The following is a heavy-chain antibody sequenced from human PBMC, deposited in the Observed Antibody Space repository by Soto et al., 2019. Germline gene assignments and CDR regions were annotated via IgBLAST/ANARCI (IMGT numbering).Heavy chain of an antibody. CDR1: GFTFSSYA. CDR2: ISYDGSNK. Sequence: QVQLVESGGGVVQPGRSLRLSCAASGFTFSSYAMHWVRQAPGKGLEWVAVISYDGSNKYYADSVKGRFTISRDNSKNTLYLQMNSLRAEDTAVYYCARDMVRGVFFNWGQGTLFTVSS. CDR3: ARDMVRGVFFN. J-gene: IGHJ4*02. V-gene: IGHV3-30-3*01. D-gene: IGHD3-10*01.